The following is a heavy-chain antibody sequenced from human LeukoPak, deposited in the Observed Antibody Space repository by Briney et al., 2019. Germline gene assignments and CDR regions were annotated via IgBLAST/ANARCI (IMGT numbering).Heavy chain of an antibody. CDR1: GFTVNSKY. V-gene: IGHV3-49*04. Sequence: GGSLRLSCAASGFTVNSKYMNWVRQAPGKGLEWVGFIRSKAYGGTTEYAASVKGRFTISRDDSKSIAYLQMNSLKTEDTAVYYCTRASWGSGYRGDFDYWGQGTLVTVSS. CDR3: TRASWGSGYRGDFDY. D-gene: IGHD3-22*01. J-gene: IGHJ4*02. CDR2: IRSKAYGGTT.